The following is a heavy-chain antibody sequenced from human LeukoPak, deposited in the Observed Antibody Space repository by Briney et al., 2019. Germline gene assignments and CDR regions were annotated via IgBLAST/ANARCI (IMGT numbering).Heavy chain of an antibody. Sequence: GGSLRLSYAASGFTFSSYWMNWARQAPGKGLEWVASINHNGNVNYYVDSVKGRFTISRDNAKNSLYLQMSNLRAEDTAVYFCARGGGLDVWGQGATVTVSS. V-gene: IGHV3-7*03. CDR1: GFTFSSYW. J-gene: IGHJ6*02. CDR3: ARGGGLDV. CDR2: INHNGNVN. D-gene: IGHD3-16*01.